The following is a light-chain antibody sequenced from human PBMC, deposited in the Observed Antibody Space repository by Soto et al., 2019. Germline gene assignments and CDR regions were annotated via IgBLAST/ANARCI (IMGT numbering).Light chain of an antibody. CDR2: AAS. J-gene: IGKJ1*01. Sequence: RMTKCPAPLSLSPSDRATLSCRASQSISSYVAWYQQIPGKAPRLLIYAASSLETGVPSRFSGSGSGTDFTVTISSLQPEDFATYYCLQDDSSPLTFGPGTKVDIK. CDR1: QSISSY. V-gene: IGKV1-6*01. CDR3: LQDDSSPLT.